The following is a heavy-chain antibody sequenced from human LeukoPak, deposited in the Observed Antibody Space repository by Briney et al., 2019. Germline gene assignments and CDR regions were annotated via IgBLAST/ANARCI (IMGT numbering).Heavy chain of an antibody. D-gene: IGHD3-22*01. CDR2: ISSSSSYI. CDR1: GFTFSSYW. V-gene: IGHV3-21*01. Sequence: PGGSLRLSCEASGFTFSSYWMSWVRQAPGKGLEWVSSISSSSSYIYYADSVKGRFTISRDNAKNSLYLQMNSLRAEDTAVYYCARERADYYDSSGYPPWFDPWGQGTLVTVSS. J-gene: IGHJ5*02. CDR3: ARERADYYDSSGYPPWFDP.